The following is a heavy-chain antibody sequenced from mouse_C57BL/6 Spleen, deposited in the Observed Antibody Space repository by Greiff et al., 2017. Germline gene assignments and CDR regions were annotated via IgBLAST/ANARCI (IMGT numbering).Heavy chain of an antibody. D-gene: IGHD2-3*01. V-gene: IGHV1-69*01. CDR3: ARSGDGYPAWFAY. CDR1: GYTFTSYW. CDR2: IDPSDSYT. J-gene: IGHJ3*01. Sequence: QVQLQQPGAELVMPGASVKLSCKASGYTFTSYWMHWVKQRPGQGLEWIGEIDPSDSYTNYNQKFKGKSTLTVDKSSSAAYMQLSSLTSEDSAVYYGARSGDGYPAWFAYWGQGTLVTVSA.